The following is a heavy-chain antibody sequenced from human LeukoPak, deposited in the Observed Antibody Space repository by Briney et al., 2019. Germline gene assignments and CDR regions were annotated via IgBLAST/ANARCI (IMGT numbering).Heavy chain of an antibody. Sequence: GASVKVSCKASGYTFTSYGISWVRQAPGQGLEWMGGIIPIFGTANYAQKFQSRVTITADESTSTAYMELSSVRSEDTAVYYCATGSDYYDSSGYRFDYWGQGTLVTVSS. V-gene: IGHV1-69*13. CDR2: IIPIFGTA. CDR3: ATGSDYYDSSGYRFDY. J-gene: IGHJ4*02. CDR1: GYTFTSYG. D-gene: IGHD3-22*01.